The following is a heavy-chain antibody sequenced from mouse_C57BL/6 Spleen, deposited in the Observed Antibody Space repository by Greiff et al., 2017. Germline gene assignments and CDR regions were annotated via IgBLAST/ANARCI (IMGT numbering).Heavy chain of an antibody. CDR1: GFSLTSYG. J-gene: IGHJ2*01. D-gene: IGHD1-1*01. CDR2: IWSGGST. V-gene: IGHV2-2*01. CDR3: ARDGSSPFDD. Sequence: QVQLQQSGPGLVQPSQSLSITCTVSGFSLTSYGVHWVRQSPGKGLEWLGVIWSGGSTDYNAAFISSLSISKDNSKSQVFFKMNSLQADDTAIYYCARDGSSPFDDWGQGTTLTVSS.